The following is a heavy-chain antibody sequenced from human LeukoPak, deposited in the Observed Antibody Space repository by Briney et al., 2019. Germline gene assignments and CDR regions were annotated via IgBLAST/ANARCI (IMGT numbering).Heavy chain of an antibody. V-gene: IGHV4-39*01. CDR2: IYYSGST. J-gene: IGHJ4*02. CDR3: ARGGTVTTFDY. D-gene: IGHD4-17*01. Sequence: PSAPLSLTCTVSGDSISSSGYYWGWIRQPPGKGLEWIGTIYYSGSTYYNPSLKSRVTISVDTSKNQFSLKLSSVTAADTAVYYCARGGTVTTFDYWGQGTLVTVSS. CDR1: GDSISSSGYY.